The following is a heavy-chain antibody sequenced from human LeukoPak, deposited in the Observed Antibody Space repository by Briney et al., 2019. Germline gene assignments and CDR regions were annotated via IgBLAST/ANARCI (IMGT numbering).Heavy chain of an antibody. Sequence: GESLRLSCTASGFTFSNFWMGWVRQAPGKGLEWVAVIWYDGSNKYYADSVKGRFTISRDNSKNTLYLQMNSLRAEDTAVYYCARDGGSSWLYYYYGMDVWGQGTTVTVSS. CDR2: IWYDGSNK. CDR3: ARDGGSSWLYYYYGMDV. D-gene: IGHD6-13*01. CDR1: GFTFSNFW. V-gene: IGHV3-33*08. J-gene: IGHJ6*02.